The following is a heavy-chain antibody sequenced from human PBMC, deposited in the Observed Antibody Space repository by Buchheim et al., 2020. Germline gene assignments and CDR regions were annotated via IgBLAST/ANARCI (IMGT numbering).Heavy chain of an antibody. J-gene: IGHJ4*02. CDR2: ISSSSSYI. V-gene: IGHV3-21*01. Sequence: EVQLVESGGGLVKPGGSLRLSCAASGFTFSSYSMNWVRQAPGKGLEWVSSISSSSSYIYYVDSVKGRFTISSDNAKKSLYLQMNSLRAEDTAVYYCARVGAAADAYWGQGTL. D-gene: IGHD6-13*01. CDR3: ARVGAAADAY. CDR1: GFTFSSYS.